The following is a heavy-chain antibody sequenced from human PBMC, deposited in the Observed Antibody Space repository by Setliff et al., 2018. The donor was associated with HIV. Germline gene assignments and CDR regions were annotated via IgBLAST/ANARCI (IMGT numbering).Heavy chain of an antibody. V-gene: IGHV4-59*01. CDR3: ATGDYYYYMDV. Sequence: SETLSLTCTVSGGSISSYYWSWIRQPPGKGLEWIGYIYYSGSTNYNPSLKSRVTISVDTSKNQFSLKLSSVTAADTAVYYCATGDYYYYMDVWGKGTTVTVSS. CDR2: IYYSGST. J-gene: IGHJ6*03. CDR1: GGSISSYY.